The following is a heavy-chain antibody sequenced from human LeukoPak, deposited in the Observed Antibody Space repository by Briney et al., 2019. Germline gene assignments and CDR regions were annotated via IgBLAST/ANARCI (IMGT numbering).Heavy chain of an antibody. CDR1: GFTFGSHA. D-gene: IGHD5-18*01. J-gene: IGHJ4*02. CDR3: GKTTVGYSSGQKPAWPVDY. V-gene: IGHV3-23*01. Sequence: GGSLRLSCEASGFTFGSHAMYWVRQAPGKGLEWVAGIFGSGGSPHYSDPVKGRFTISRDNSRNTVYLQINSLRAEDTAVYYCGKTTVGYSSGQKPAWPVDYWGQGALVTVSS. CDR2: IFGSGGSP.